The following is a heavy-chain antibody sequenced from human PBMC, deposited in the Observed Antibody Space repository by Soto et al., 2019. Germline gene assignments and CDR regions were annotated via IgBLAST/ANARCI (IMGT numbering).Heavy chain of an antibody. J-gene: IGHJ4*02. CDR2: IIPILGIA. CDR1: GGTFSSYT. CDR3: ATDTAMDYYDSSGYYYFDY. V-gene: IGHV1-69*02. Sequence: QVQLVQSGAEVKKPGSSVKVSCKASGGTFSSYTISWVRQAPGQGLEWMGRIIPILGIANYAQKFQGRVTITADKSTSTAYMELSSLRSEDTAVYYCATDTAMDYYDSSGYYYFDYWGQGTLVTVSS. D-gene: IGHD3-22*01.